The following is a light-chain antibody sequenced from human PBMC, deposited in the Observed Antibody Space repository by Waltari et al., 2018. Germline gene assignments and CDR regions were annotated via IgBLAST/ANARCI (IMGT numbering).Light chain of an antibody. CDR3: QTWGTGPGV. CDR2: VNSDSSH. V-gene: IGLV4-69*01. CDR1: SGHSSYA. J-gene: IGLJ2*01. Sequence: QVVLTQSPSASASLGASVKLTCTLSSGHSSYAIVWHQQQPEKGPRYLMKVNSDSSHNKGDGIPQHFSGSSSGADPYLSSASRQSEDEADNYCQTWGTGPGVFDCETNLTVL.